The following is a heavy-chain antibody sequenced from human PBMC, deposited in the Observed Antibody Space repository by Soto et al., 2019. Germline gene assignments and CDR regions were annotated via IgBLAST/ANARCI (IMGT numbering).Heavy chain of an antibody. CDR2: ISSTTNYI. CDR3: ARDSEDLTSTFDY. J-gene: IGHJ4*02. CDR1: GFTFTRYS. V-gene: IGHV3-21*06. Sequence: EVQLVESGGGLVKPGGSLRLSCAASGFTFTRYSMNWVRQAPGKGLEWVSSISSTTNYIYYGDSMKGRFTISRDNAKNSLYLEMNSLRAEDTAVYYCARDSEDLTSTFDYWGQGTLVTVSS.